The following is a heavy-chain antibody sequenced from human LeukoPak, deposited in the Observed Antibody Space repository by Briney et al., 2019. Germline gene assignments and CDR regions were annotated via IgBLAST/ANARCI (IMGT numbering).Heavy chain of an antibody. CDR3: ARGSRLKYRHSSSFYYYYMDV. CDR2: ISSSSSYI. D-gene: IGHD6-6*01. J-gene: IGHJ6*03. CDR1: GFTFSSYS. Sequence: GGSLRLSCAVSGFTFSSYSMNWVRQAPGQGLEWVSSISSSSSYIYYADSVKGRFTITRENAKNSLYLQMNSLRAEDTAVYYCARGSRLKYRHSSSFYYYYMDVWGKGTTVTVSS. V-gene: IGHV3-21*01.